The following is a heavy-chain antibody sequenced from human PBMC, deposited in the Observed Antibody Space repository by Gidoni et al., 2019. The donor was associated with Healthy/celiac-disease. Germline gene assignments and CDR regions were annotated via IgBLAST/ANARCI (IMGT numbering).Heavy chain of an antibody. J-gene: IGHJ4*02. CDR2: ISSSSSTI. D-gene: IGHD3-22*01. V-gene: IGHV3-48*02. CDR3: AGDFNHWELDSSGYYYFDY. Sequence: EVQLVESGGGLVQPGGTLRLSSAAPGFTFSSYSMHWVRQAPGKGLEWVSYISSSSSTIYYADSVKGRFTISRDNAKNSLYLQMNSLRDEDTAVYYSAGDFNHWELDSSGYYYFDYWGQGTLVTVSS. CDR1: GFTFSSYS.